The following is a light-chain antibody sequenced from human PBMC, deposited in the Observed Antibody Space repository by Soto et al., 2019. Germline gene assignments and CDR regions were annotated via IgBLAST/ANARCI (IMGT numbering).Light chain of an antibody. J-gene: IGLJ1*01. CDR3: LLSYSGARPYV. V-gene: IGLV7-46*01. Sequence: QAVVTQEPSLTVSPGGTVTLTCGSSTGAVTSGHYPYWFQQKPGQAPRTLIYVTSNKHSWTPARFSGSLLGGKAALTLSGAQPEDEAEYYCLLSYSGARPYVFGTGTKLTVL. CDR1: TGAVTSGHY. CDR2: VTS.